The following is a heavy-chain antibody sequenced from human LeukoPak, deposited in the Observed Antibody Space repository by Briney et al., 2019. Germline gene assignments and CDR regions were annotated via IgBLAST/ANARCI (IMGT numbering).Heavy chain of an antibody. V-gene: IGHV1-8*01. J-gene: IGHJ3*02. CDR3: ARGSRYEWELQPYAFDI. CDR1: GYTFTSYD. Sequence: ASVKVSCKASGYTFTSYDINWVRQATGQGLEWMGWMNPNSGNTGYAQKFQGRVTMTRNTSIGTAYMELSSLRSEDTAVYYCARGSRYEWELQPYAFDIWGRGTMVTVSS. CDR2: MNPNSGNT. D-gene: IGHD1-26*01.